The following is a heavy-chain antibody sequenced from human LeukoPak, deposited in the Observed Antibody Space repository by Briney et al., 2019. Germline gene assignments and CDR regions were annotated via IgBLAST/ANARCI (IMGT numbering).Heavy chain of an antibody. CDR2: ITGSADTT. V-gene: IGHV3-23*01. CDR1: GFTFISYG. CDR3: ARGRPDQNSRGWFYYFDY. Sequence: GGSLRLSCAASGFTFISYGMSWVRQAPGKGLEWVSSITGSADTTYYADSVKGRFTISRDNAKNTLYLQMNSLRAEDTAVYYCARGRPDQNSRGWFYYFDYWGQGTLVTVSS. D-gene: IGHD6-19*01. J-gene: IGHJ4*02.